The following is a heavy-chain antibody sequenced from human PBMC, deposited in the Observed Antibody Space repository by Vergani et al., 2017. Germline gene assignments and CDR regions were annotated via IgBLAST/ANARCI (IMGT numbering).Heavy chain of an antibody. J-gene: IGHJ3*02. CDR2: IYYSGST. D-gene: IGHD3-16*01. V-gene: IGHV4-59*02. CDR1: GFTVSSNY. CDR3: AGGSVALPLGAFDI. Sequence: VQLLESGGGLAQPGGSLRLSCAASGFTVSSNYMSWVRQAPGKGLEWIGYIYYSGSTNYNPSLKSRVTISVDTSKNQFSLKLSSVTAADTAVYYCAGGSVALPLGAFDIWGQGTMVTVSS.